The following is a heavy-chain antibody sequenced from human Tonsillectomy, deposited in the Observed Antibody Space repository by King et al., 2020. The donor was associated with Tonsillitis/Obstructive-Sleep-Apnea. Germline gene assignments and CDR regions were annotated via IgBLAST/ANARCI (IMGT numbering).Heavy chain of an antibody. D-gene: IGHD5-18*01. CDR2: IDLSDSYT. V-gene: IGHV5-10-1*01. CDR1: GYSFTNYW. J-gene: IGHJ6*02. Sequence: VQLVQSGAEVKKPGESLRISCKGSGYSFTNYWISWVRQMPGKGLEWMGTIDLSDSYTNYSPSFQGHVTISADKSISTAYLQWSSLKASDTAMYYCASHRGYSNGNRYGMDVWGQGTTVTVSS. CDR3: ASHRGYSNGNRYGMDV.